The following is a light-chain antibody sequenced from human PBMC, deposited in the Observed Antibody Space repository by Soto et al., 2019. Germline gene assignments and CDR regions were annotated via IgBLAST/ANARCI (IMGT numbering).Light chain of an antibody. V-gene: IGKV3-11*01. J-gene: IGKJ4*01. CDR3: QQRSNWPPGSLT. Sequence: EIVLTQSPATLSLSPGERATISCRASQSVSSYLAWYQQKPGQAPRLLIYDASKRATGIPARFSGSGSGTDFTLTISSLEPEDFAVYYCQQRSNWPPGSLTFGGGTKVEIK. CDR1: QSVSSY. CDR2: DAS.